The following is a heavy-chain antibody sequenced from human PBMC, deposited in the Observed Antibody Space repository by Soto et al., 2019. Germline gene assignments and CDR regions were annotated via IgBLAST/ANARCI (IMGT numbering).Heavy chain of an antibody. CDR3: ARVGSTYYDILTGLTTPPRGRAFDI. CDR1: GGSISSGGYY. Sequence: PSETLSLTCTVSGGSISSGGYYWSWIRQHPGKGLEWIGYIYYIGITYYNPSLKSRVTISVDTSKNQFSLKLSSVTAADTAVYYCARVGSTYYDILTGLTTPPRGRAFDIWGQGTMVTV. J-gene: IGHJ3*02. CDR2: IYYIGIT. D-gene: IGHD3-9*01. V-gene: IGHV4-31*03.